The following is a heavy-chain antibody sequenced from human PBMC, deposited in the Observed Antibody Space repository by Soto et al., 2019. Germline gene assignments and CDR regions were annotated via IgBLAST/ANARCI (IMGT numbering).Heavy chain of an antibody. CDR1: GYTFTGYY. Sequence: ASVKVSCKASGYTFTGYYMHWVRQAPGQGLEWMGWINPNSGGTNYAQKFQGRVTMTRDTSISTAYMELSRLRSDDTAVYYCARDGVVVPAAHYYYYGMDVWGQGTTVTVSS. J-gene: IGHJ6*02. CDR2: INPNSGGT. CDR3: ARDGVVVPAAHYYYYGMDV. V-gene: IGHV1-2*02. D-gene: IGHD2-2*01.